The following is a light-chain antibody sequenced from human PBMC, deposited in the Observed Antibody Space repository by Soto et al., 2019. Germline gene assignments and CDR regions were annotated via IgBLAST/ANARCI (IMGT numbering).Light chain of an antibody. J-gene: IGKJ4*01. V-gene: IGKV4-1*01. CDR2: WAS. CDR1: QSVLYSSNNKNY. CDR3: QQYYSTPLT. Sequence: DSVMTQSPDSLAVSLGERATINCNSSQSVLYSSNNKNYLAWYQQKPGQPPKLLIYWASTRESGVPDRFSGSGSGTDFTLTISSLQAEDVAVYYCQQYYSTPLTFGGGTKVEIK.